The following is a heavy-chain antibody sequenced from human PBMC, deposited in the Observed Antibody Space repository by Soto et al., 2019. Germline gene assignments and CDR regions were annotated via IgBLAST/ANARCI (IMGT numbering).Heavy chain of an antibody. CDR2: ISYDGSNK. CDR3: AKDRQLRYFDWSFDY. CDR1: GFTFSSYG. V-gene: IGHV3-30*18. Sequence: PGGSLRLSCAASGFTFSSYGMHWVRQAPGKGLEWVAVISYDGSNKYYADSVKGRLTISRDNSKNKLYLQMNSLRAEDTGVYYCAKDRQLRYFDWSFDYWGQGT. D-gene: IGHD3-9*01. J-gene: IGHJ4*02.